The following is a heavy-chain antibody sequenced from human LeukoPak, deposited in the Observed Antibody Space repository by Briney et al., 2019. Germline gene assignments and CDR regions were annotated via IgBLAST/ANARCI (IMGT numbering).Heavy chain of an antibody. D-gene: IGHD3-22*01. V-gene: IGHV3-11*01. CDR2: ISSSGSTI. Sequence: GGSLRLSCAASGFTFSDYYMSWIRQAPGKGLEWGSYISSSGSTIYYADSVKGRFTISRDNAKNSLYLQMNSLRAEDTAVYYCARECYDSSGYRFDYWGQGTLVTVSS. J-gene: IGHJ4*02. CDR3: ARECYDSSGYRFDY. CDR1: GFTFSDYY.